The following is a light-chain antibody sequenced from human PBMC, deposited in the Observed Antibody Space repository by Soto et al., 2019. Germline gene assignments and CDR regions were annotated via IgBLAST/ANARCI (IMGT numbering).Light chain of an antibody. CDR3: QKYNSAPRT. Sequence: DIQMTQSPSSQSASVGDRVTITGRASQGISNYLAWYQQKPGKVPKLLIYAASTLQSGVPSRFSGSGSGTDFTLTISSLQPEDVATYYCQKYNSAPRTFGQGTKVEIK. V-gene: IGKV1-27*01. CDR2: AAS. CDR1: QGISNY. J-gene: IGKJ1*01.